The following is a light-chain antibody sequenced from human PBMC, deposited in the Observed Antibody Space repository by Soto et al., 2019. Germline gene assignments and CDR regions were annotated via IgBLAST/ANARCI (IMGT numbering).Light chain of an antibody. J-gene: IGKJ3*01. CDR3: QQSYSTLT. CDR2: AAS. Sequence: DIQMTQSPSSLSASVGDRVTITCRASQSISSYLNWYQQKPGKAPKLLIYAASSLQSGVPSRFSGSGSGTDFPLTISRLQPEDFATYYFQQSYSTLTFGPGTKVDIK. CDR1: QSISSY. V-gene: IGKV1-39*01.